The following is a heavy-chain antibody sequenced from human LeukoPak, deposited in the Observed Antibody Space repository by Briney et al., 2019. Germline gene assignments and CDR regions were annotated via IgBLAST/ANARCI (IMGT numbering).Heavy chain of an antibody. CDR2: ISSSGDST. CDR3: AKDRPNYHESNGHYYRRDGDY. Sequence: GGSLRLSCAASGFTFSGYAMSWVRQAPGKGLEWVSCISSSGDSTFYADSVKDRFTISRDNSKNTLYLQMSRLRAEDTAVYYCAKDRPNYHESNGHYYRRDGDYWGQGTLVTVSS. CDR1: GFTFSGYA. D-gene: IGHD3-22*01. V-gene: IGHV3-23*01. J-gene: IGHJ4*02.